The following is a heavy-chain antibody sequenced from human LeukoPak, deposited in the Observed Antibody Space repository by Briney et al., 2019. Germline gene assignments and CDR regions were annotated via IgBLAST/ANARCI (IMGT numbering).Heavy chain of an antibody. V-gene: IGHV3-33*01. Sequence: PGRSLRLSCAASGFTFSSYGMHWVRQAPGKGLKGVAVIWYDGSNKYYADSVKGRFTISRDNSKNTLYLQMNSLRAEDTAVYYCARGKSSTSCPGDYWGQGTLFTVSS. CDR1: GFTFSSYG. CDR3: ARGKSSTSCPGDY. J-gene: IGHJ4*02. CDR2: IWYDGSNK. D-gene: IGHD2-2*01.